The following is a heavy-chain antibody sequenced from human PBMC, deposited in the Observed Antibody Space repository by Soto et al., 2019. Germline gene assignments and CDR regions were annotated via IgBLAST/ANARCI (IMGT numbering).Heavy chain of an antibody. CDR3: ARDGSGYDFWSGPYFFDY. CDR2: IYYNGRT. Sequence: SETLSLTCTVSGGSISTYYWSWIRQPPGKGLEWIGYIYYNGRTNYNPSLESRVTISLDTSKSQFSLKLSSVSAADTAVYYCARDGSGYDFWSGPYFFDYWGPGTLVTIS. D-gene: IGHD3-3*01. V-gene: IGHV4-59*01. J-gene: IGHJ4*02. CDR1: GGSISTYY.